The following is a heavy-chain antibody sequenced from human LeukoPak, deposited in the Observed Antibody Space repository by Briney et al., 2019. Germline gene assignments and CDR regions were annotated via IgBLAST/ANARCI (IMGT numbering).Heavy chain of an antibody. Sequence: GGSLRLSCAASGFTFSTYGMHWVRQAPGKGLEWVAVISHDGSNKYYADSVKGRFTISRDTSKNTLSLQMNSLRAEDTAVYYCAKGWDTKSTSRSPFDYWGQGTLVTVSS. J-gene: IGHJ4*02. CDR2: ISHDGSNK. CDR3: AKGWDTKSTSRSPFDY. D-gene: IGHD1-26*01. V-gene: IGHV3-30*18. CDR1: GFTFSTYG.